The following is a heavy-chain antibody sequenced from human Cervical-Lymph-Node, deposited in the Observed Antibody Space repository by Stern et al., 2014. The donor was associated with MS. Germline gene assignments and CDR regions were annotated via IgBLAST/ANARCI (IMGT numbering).Heavy chain of an antibody. CDR3: ARHCAKREQCAFDY. D-gene: IGHD6-19*01. CDR1: GYNFTSYW. V-gene: IGHV5-51*01. Sequence: EVQLLQSGAEVKKPGESLKISCKGSGYNFTSYWIGWARQLPGKGMELMGIIYPGDSDTRYSPTFQGKVTISADKSISTAYLQWSSLKASDTAMYYCARHCAKREQCAFDYWGQGTLVTVSS. CDR2: IYPGDSDT. J-gene: IGHJ4*02.